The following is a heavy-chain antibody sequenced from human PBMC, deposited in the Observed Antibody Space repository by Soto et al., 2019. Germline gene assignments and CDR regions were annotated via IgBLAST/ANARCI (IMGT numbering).Heavy chain of an antibody. CDR3: AKDHRLAARSLNWFDP. D-gene: IGHD6-6*01. J-gene: IGHJ5*02. Sequence: GGSLRLSCVASGFTFSSYGMHWVRQAPGKGLEWVAVISYDGSNKYYADSVKGRFTISRDNSKNTLYLQMNSLRAEDTAVYYCAKDHRLAARSLNWFDPWAQGTLVTVSS. CDR2: ISYDGSNK. CDR1: GFTFSSYG. V-gene: IGHV3-30*18.